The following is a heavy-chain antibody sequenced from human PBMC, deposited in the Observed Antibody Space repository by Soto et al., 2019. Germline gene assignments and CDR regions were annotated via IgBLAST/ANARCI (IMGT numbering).Heavy chain of an antibody. Sequence: GGSLRLSCAASGFTFSSYAMSWVRQAPGKGLEWVSAISGSVGSTCYADSVKGRFNISRDNSKDTLYLQMNRLRAEDTAVYHCAKDLNDFAVYFQHWGQGTLVTVSS. J-gene: IGHJ1*01. CDR3: AKDLNDFAVYFQH. V-gene: IGHV3-23*01. D-gene: IGHD1-1*01. CDR1: GFTFSSYA. CDR2: ISGSVGST.